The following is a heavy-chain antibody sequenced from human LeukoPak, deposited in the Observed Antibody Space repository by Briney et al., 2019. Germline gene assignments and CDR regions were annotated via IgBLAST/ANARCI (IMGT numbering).Heavy chain of an antibody. CDR3: ARAGIYYDFWSGYRQSSFDY. V-gene: IGHV1-2*02. J-gene: IGHJ4*02. D-gene: IGHD3-3*01. Sequence: ASVKVSCKASGYTFTGYYMHWVRQAPGQGLEWMGWINPNSGGTNYAQKFQGRVTMTRDTSISTAYMELSRLRSDDTAVYYCARAGIYYDFWSGYRQSSFDYWGQGTLVTVSS. CDR2: INPNSGGT. CDR1: GYTFTGYY.